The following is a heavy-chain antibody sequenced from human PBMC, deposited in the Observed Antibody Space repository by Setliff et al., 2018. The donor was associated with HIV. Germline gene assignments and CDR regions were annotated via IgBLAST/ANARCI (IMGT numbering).Heavy chain of an antibody. CDR3: AAATTLDY. Sequence: SETLSLTCTVSGDSISGANYFWNWIRQPAGKGLEWIGHIYTTGRTNYNPSLKSRVTISLDTSKNQFFLRLSSVTAADTAVYYCAAATTLDYWGQGTLVTVS. CDR1: GDSISGANYF. V-gene: IGHV4-61*09. D-gene: IGHD1-26*01. J-gene: IGHJ4*02. CDR2: IYTTGRT.